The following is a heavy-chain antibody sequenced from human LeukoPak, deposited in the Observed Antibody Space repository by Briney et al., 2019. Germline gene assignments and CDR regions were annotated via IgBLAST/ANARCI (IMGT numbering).Heavy chain of an antibody. J-gene: IGHJ6*02. D-gene: IGHD3-10*01. CDR2: IYSGGST. CDR1: GFTVSSNY. Sequence: GGSLRLSCAASGFTVSSNYMSWVRQAPGKGLEWVSVIYSGGSTYYVDSVKGRFTISRDNPKNTLYLQMNSLRAEDTAVYYCARDPVSISMVRGVTKYYCYGMDVWGQGTTVTVSS. V-gene: IGHV3-66*01. CDR3: ARDPVSISMVRGVTKYYCYGMDV.